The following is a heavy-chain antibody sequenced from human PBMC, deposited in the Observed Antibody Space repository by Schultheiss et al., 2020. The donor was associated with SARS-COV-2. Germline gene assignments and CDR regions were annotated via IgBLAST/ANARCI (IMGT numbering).Heavy chain of an antibody. CDR2: ISYDGSNK. Sequence: GGSLRLSCAASGFTFSSYGMHWVRQAPGKGLEWVAVISYDGSNKYYADSVKGRFTISRDNSKNTLYLQMNSLRAEDTAVYYCAKDRGYSSSWYFDYWGQGTLVTVSS. CDR1: GFTFSSYG. D-gene: IGHD6-13*01. CDR3: AKDRGYSSSWYFDY. V-gene: IGHV3-30*18. J-gene: IGHJ4*02.